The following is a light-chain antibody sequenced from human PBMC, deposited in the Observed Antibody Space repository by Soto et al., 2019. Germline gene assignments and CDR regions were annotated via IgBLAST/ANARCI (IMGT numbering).Light chain of an antibody. CDR2: GAS. Sequence: MPQSPSSLSVSPGERATLSCRASQDFNSYLAWYQQKPGQAPRFLIYGASTRATGIPARFSGSGSGTECTLTISSLQPEDFAVYYCHHDNSLPRTLGQGTKVDI. CDR1: QDFNSY. V-gene: IGKV3-15*01. CDR3: HHDNSLPRT. J-gene: IGKJ1*01.